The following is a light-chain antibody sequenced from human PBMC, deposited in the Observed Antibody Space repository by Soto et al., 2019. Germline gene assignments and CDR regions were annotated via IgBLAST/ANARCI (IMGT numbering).Light chain of an antibody. CDR1: QSIYSY. V-gene: IGKV3-11*01. Sequence: EIVLTQSPATLSLSPWERATLSCRASQSIYSYLAWYQQKPGQAPRLLIYDASSRATGVPARFSASGAGTDFTLTISRLEPEDFAVYYCQQRSDWPRTLGRGTKLDI. CDR3: QQRSDWPRT. CDR2: DAS. J-gene: IGKJ2*01.